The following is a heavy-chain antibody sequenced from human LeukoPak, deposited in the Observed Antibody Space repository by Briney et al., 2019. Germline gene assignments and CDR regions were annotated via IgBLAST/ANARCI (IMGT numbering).Heavy chain of an antibody. J-gene: IGHJ3*02. V-gene: IGHV1-2*02. CDR1: GYTFTGYY. D-gene: IGHD4-17*01. Sequence: ASVKVSCKASGYTFTGYYMHWVRQAPGQGLEWMGWINPNSGGTNYAQKFQGRVTMTRDTSISTAYMELSRLRSDDTAVYYCARGDSDYGENAFDIWGQGTMVTVSS. CDR2: INPNSGGT. CDR3: ARGDSDYGENAFDI.